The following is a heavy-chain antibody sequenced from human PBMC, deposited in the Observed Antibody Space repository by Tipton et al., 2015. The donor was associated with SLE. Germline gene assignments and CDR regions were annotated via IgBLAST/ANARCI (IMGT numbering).Heavy chain of an antibody. D-gene: IGHD4-23*01. CDR1: GFTFSSYG. CDR3: GKDGGCYDMDV. Sequence: SLRLSCAASGFTFSSYGMHWVRRAPGKGLEWLAFIRYDESNKHYADSVKGRLTISRDNSKNTLYLQMNRLRTEDTAVYYCGKDGGCYDMDVWGRGTTVTVSS. V-gene: IGHV3-30*02. J-gene: IGHJ6*02. CDR2: IRYDESNK.